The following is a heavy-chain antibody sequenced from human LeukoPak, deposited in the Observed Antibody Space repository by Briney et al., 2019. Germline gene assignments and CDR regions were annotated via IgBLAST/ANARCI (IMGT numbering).Heavy chain of an antibody. V-gene: IGHV4-59*01. Sequence: SETLSLTCTVSGDSISIYYWSWIRQPPGKRLEWIGYIYHSGSTNYNPSLKSRVTISADTSKYQFSLKLSSVTAADTAVYYCATGYSSTWYYFDYWGQGTLVTVSS. CDR2: IYHSGST. CDR3: ATGYSSTWYYFDY. CDR1: GDSISIYY. J-gene: IGHJ4*02. D-gene: IGHD6-13*01.